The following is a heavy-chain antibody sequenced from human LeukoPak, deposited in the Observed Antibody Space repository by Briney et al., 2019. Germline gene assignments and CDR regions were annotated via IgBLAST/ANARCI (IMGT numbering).Heavy chain of an antibody. CDR3: ARTGIGSSWLYDY. V-gene: IGHV3-30*04. D-gene: IGHD6-13*01. CDR2: ISYDGSNK. CDR1: GFTFSSYA. Sequence: GGPLRLSCAASGFTFSSYAMHWVRQAPGKGLEWVAVISYDGSNKYYADSVKGRFTISRDNSKNTLYLQMNSLRAEDTAVYYCARTGIGSSWLYDYWGQGTLVTVSS. J-gene: IGHJ4*02.